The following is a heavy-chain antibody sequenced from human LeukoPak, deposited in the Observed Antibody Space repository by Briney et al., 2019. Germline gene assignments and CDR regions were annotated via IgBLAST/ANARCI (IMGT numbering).Heavy chain of an antibody. Sequence: PSETLSLTCTVSGGSISSGDYYWSWIRQPAGKGLEWIGYIYYSGTSYYNPSLKSRVIISVDTSKNQFSLNLTSVTAADTAVYYCVGSPKGTAVTANWFDPWGQGTLVTVSS. CDR1: GGSISSGDYY. D-gene: IGHD6-19*01. CDR3: VGSPKGTAVTANWFDP. CDR2: IYYSGTS. V-gene: IGHV4-30-4*01. J-gene: IGHJ5*02.